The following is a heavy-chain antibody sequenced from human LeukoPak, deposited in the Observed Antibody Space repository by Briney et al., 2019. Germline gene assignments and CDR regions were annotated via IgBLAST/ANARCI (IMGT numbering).Heavy chain of an antibody. CDR2: IYHSGST. CDR3: ARDGSWRDSGYAEGLFDY. V-gene: IGHV4-4*02. Sequence: GSLRLSCAASEFDFSSHAMTWVRQPPGKGLEWIGEIYHSGSTNYNPSLKSQVTISVDKSKNQFSLKLSSVTAADTAVYYCARDGSWRDSGYAEGLFDYWGQGTLVTVSS. J-gene: IGHJ4*02. CDR1: EFDFSSHA. D-gene: IGHD5-12*01.